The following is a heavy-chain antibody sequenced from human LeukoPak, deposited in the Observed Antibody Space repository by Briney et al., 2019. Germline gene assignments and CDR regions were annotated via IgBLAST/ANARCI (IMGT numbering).Heavy chain of an antibody. V-gene: IGHV4-30-2*01. D-gene: IGHD2-15*01. CDR2: IYHSGST. CDR3: ARYCSGGSCYRFDY. J-gene: IGHJ4*02. Sequence: SQTLSLTCAVSGGSISSGGYSWSWIRQPPGKGLEWIGYIYHSGSTYYNPSLKSRVTISVDRSKNQFSLKLSSVTAADTAVYYCARYCSGGSCYRFDYWGQGTLVTVSS. CDR1: GGSISSGGYS.